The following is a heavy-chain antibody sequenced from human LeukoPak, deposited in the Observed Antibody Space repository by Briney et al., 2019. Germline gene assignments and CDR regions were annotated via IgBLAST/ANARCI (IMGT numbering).Heavy chain of an antibody. Sequence: GGSLRLSCAASGFTFSSYAMHWVRQAPGKGLEWVAVISYDRSNKYYADSVKGRFTISRDNSKNTLYLQMNSLRAEDTAVYYCARGLWCSGGSCHVGEFDYWGQGTLVTVSS. J-gene: IGHJ4*02. CDR1: GFTFSSYA. V-gene: IGHV3-30-3*01. D-gene: IGHD2-15*01. CDR3: ARGLWCSGGSCHVGEFDY. CDR2: ISYDRSNK.